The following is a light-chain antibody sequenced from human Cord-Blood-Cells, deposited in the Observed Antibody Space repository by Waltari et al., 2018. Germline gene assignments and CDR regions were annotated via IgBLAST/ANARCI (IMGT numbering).Light chain of an antibody. J-gene: IGLJ3*02. CDR1: ALPKKY. Sequence: SYELTQPPSVSVSLGQMARITCSGEALPKKYAYWYQQKPGQFPVLVIYKDSERPSGIPDRFSGSSSGTIVTLTISGVQAEDEADYYCLSADSSGTWVFGGGTKLTVL. CDR3: LSADSSGTWV. CDR2: KDS. V-gene: IGLV3-16*01.